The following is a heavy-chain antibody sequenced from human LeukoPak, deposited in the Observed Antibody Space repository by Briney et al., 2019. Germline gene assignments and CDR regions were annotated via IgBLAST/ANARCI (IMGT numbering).Heavy chain of an antibody. CDR3: ARAQYSSGWYWDY. CDR2: IYHSGST. D-gene: IGHD6-19*01. J-gene: IGHJ4*02. V-gene: IGHV4-38-2*02. Sequence: SETLSLTCTVSGYSISSGYYWGWIRQPPGKGLEWIGSIYHSGSTYYNPSLKSRVTISVDTSKNQFSLKLSSVTAADTAVYYCARAQYSSGWYWDYWGQGTLVTVSS. CDR1: GYSISSGYY.